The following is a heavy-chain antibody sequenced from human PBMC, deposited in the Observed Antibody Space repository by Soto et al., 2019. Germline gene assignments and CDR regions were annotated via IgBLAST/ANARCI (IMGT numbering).Heavy chain of an antibody. J-gene: IGHJ4*02. CDR2: ISTAGSYI. D-gene: IGHD2-8*01. CDR3: ASRSCTDGICSFDF. CDR1: GFTFSSYS. V-gene: IGHV3-21*01. Sequence: LRLSCAASGFTFSSYSMSWVRQAPGKGLEWVSSISTAGSYIHYADSVKGRFTISRGNAKNSLSLQMDSLRAGDAAVYYCASRSCTDGICSFDFWGQGTLVTVSS.